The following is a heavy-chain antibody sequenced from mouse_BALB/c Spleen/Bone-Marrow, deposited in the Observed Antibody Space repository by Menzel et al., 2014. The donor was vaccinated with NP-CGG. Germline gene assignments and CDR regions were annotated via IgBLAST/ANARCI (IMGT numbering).Heavy chain of an antibody. CDR2: IDPANGNT. D-gene: IGHD1-1*01. V-gene: IGHV14-3*02. Sequence: DVQLQESGAELVKPGASVKLSCTASGLNIKDTYIHWVKQRPEQGLEWIGRIDPANGNTKYDPKFQGKATITADTSSNTAYLQLSSLTSEDTAVYYCARRLRSAMDYWGQGTSVTVSS. CDR3: ARRLRSAMDY. J-gene: IGHJ4*01. CDR1: GLNIKDTY.